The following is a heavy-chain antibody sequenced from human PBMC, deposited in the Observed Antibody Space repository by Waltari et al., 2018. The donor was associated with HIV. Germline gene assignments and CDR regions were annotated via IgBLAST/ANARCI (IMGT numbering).Heavy chain of an antibody. D-gene: IGHD2-15*01. CDR1: GFTFSSYW. J-gene: IGHJ3*02. CDR2: IKHDGIET. CDR3: ARVRLRWRDGFEI. V-gene: IGHV3-7*03. Sequence: EVQLVESGGGLVQPGGSLRLSCAASGFTFSSYWMTWVRQLPGKGRGGVANIKHDGIETYYGDSVKGRFTSSRDNAKKSRYLQMNSLRVEDTAVYYCARVRLRWRDGFEIWGQGTMVTVSS.